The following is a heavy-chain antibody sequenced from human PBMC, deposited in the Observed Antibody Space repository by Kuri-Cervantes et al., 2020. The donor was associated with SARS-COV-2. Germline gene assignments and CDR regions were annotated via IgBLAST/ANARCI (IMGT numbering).Heavy chain of an antibody. D-gene: IGHD3-16*01. CDR2: IYYSGTT. V-gene: IGHV4-59*01. CDR1: GGSITSYY. J-gene: IGHJ4*02. CDR3: ARHSSLVGDLDY. Sequence: ESLKISCTVSGGSITSYYWSWIRQPPGKGLEWIGYIYYSGTTNYNPSLKSRVTISVDTSKNQFSLKLSSVTAADTAVYYCARHSSLVGDLDYWGQGTLVTVSS.